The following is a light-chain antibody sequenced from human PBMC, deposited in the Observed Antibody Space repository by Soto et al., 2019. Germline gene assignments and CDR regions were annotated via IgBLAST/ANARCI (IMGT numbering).Light chain of an antibody. Sequence: EIVLTQSPGTLSLSPGERATLSCRASQSLTSNYLARYQQKPGQAPRLLISGTSNRATGIPDRFSGSGSGTDFTRTISRLAPDDFAVYYCHEYGDSWFSFGPGTTVDIK. CDR1: QSLTSNY. CDR2: GTS. V-gene: IGKV3-20*01. CDR3: HEYGDSWFS. J-gene: IGKJ3*01.